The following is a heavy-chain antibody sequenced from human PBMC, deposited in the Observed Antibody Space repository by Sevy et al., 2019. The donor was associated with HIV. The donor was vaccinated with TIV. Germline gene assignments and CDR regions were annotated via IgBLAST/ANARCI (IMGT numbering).Heavy chain of an antibody. CDR1: GFTFSSYW. J-gene: IGHJ3*02. V-gene: IGHV3-74*01. Sequence: GGSLRLSCAASGFTFSSYWMHWVRQAPGKGLVWVSRINSDGSSTSYADSVKGRFTISRDNAKNTLYLQMNSLRAEDTAVYYCASRVRGVTAIPIPDAFDIWGQGTMVTVSS. D-gene: IGHD3-10*01. CDR2: INSDGSST. CDR3: ASRVRGVTAIPIPDAFDI.